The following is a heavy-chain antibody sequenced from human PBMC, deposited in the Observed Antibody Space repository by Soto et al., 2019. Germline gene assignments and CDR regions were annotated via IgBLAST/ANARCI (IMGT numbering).Heavy chain of an antibody. J-gene: IGHJ4*02. CDR3: AREKEQLGHFDY. Sequence: SETLSLTCTVSGGSISSYYWSWIRQPPGKGLEWIGYIYYSGSTNYNPSLKSRVTISVDTSKNQFSLKLSSVTAADTAVYYCAREKEQLGHFDYWGQGTLVTVSS. D-gene: IGHD6-6*01. V-gene: IGHV4-59*01. CDR2: IYYSGST. CDR1: GGSISSYY.